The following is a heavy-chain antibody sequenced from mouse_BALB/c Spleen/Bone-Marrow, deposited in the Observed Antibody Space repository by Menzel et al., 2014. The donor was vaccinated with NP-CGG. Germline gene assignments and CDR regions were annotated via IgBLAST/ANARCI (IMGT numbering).Heavy chain of an antibody. CDR2: IDPENGDT. J-gene: IGHJ3*01. CDR1: GFNIKDYY. Sequence: EVQLQESGAELVRSGASVKLSCTASGFNIKDYYMHWVKQRPEQGLEWIGWIDPENGDTEYAPKLQGKATMTADTSSNTAYLQLGSLTSEDTAVYYCPRYRFPPPLFAYWGQGTLVTVSA. V-gene: IGHV14-4*02. D-gene: IGHD2-14*01. CDR3: PRYRFPPPLFAY.